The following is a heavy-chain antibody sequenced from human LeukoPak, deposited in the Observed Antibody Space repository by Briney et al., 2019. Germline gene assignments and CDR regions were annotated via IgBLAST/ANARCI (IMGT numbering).Heavy chain of an antibody. CDR1: GYHFTSYW. CDR3: ARQDYNYDY. D-gene: IGHD5-24*01. V-gene: IGHV5-51*01. CDR2: IYPGDSDT. Sequence: GESLEISCRGSGYHFTSYWIGWGRQVPGKGLEWVGIIYPGDSDTRYSPSFQGQVTISADKSISTAYLQWSSLKASDTAMYYCARQDYNYDYWGQGTLVSVSS. J-gene: IGHJ4*02.